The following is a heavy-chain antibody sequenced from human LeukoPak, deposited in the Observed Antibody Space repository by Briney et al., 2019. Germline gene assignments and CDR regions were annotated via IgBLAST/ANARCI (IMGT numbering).Heavy chain of an antibody. V-gene: IGHV2-70*11. CDR2: IDWDDDK. CDR1: GFSLSTSGMC. Sequence: GPALVKPTQTLTLTCTFSGFSLSTSGMCVSWIRQPPGKALEWLARIDWDDDKYYSTSLKTRLTISKDTSKNQVVLTMTNMDPVDTATYYCARAGYSSSWYPFDPWGQGTLVTVSS. J-gene: IGHJ5*02. CDR3: ARAGYSSSWYPFDP. D-gene: IGHD6-13*01.